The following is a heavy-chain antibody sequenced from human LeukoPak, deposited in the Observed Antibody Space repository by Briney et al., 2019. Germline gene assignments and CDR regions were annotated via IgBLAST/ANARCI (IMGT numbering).Heavy chain of an antibody. CDR3: ARGYGDPLYYYYYIDV. D-gene: IGHD4-17*01. CDR1: GFTFITYW. J-gene: IGHJ6*03. Sequence: GGSLRLSCAASGFTFITYWMSWVRQAPGKGLEWVANIKQDGGEKYYVDSVKGRFTISRDNAKNSLYLQMNSLRTEDTAVYYCARGYGDPLYYYYYIDVWGNGTTVTVSS. V-gene: IGHV3-7*01. CDR2: IKQDGGEK.